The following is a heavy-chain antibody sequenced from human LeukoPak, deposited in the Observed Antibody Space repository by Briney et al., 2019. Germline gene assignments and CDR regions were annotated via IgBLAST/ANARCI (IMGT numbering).Heavy chain of an antibody. Sequence: RTGGSLRLSCTASGFTLSSYEMSWIRQAPGKGLEWVSSIDYSGGSTHYADSVKGRFTISRDNAKNSLYLQMNSLRAEDTAVYYCARAGGDDYYYYYMDVWGKGTTVTISS. CDR2: IDYSGGST. D-gene: IGHD2-21*02. J-gene: IGHJ6*03. V-gene: IGHV3-23*01. CDR3: ARAGGDDYYYYYMDV. CDR1: GFTLSSYE.